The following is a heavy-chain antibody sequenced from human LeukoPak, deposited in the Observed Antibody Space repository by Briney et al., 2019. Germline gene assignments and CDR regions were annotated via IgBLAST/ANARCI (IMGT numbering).Heavy chain of an antibody. V-gene: IGHV4-34*01. D-gene: IGHD2-15*01. CDR3: ARGSKWYGLDY. J-gene: IGHJ4*02. CDR1: GGSFSGYY. CDR2: INHSGST. Sequence: SETLSLTCAVYGGSFSGYYWSWIRQPPGKGLEWIGEINHSGSTNYNPSLKSRVTISVDTSKNQFSLKLSSVTAADTAVYYCARGSKWYGLDYWGLGTLVTVSS.